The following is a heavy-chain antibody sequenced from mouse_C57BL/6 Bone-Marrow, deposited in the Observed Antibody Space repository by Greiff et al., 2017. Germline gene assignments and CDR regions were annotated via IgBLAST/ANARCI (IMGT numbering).Heavy chain of an antibody. V-gene: IGHV5-17*01. D-gene: IGHD1-1*01. CDR1: GFTFSDYG. CDR3: ARPGSGSSPYWYFDV. Sequence: EVKLVESGGGLVKPGGSLKLSCAASGFTFSDYGMHWVRQAPEKGLEWVAYISSGSSTIYYADTVKGRFTISRDNAKNTLFLQMTSLRSEDTAMYYCARPGSGSSPYWYFDVWGTGTTVTVSS. CDR2: ISSGSSTI. J-gene: IGHJ1*03.